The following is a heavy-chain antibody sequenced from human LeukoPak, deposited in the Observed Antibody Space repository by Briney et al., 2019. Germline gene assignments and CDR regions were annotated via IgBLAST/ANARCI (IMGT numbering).Heavy chain of an antibody. J-gene: IGHJ4*02. CDR3: TRLEDIVVVPAD. CDR2: IRSKANSYAT. Sequence: GGSLRLSCAASGFTFSGSALHWVRQASGKGLEWVGRIRSKANSYATAYAASVKGRFTISRDDSKNTAYLQMNSLKTEDTAVYYCTRLEDIVVVPADWGQGTLVTVSS. CDR1: GFTFSGSA. D-gene: IGHD2-2*01. V-gene: IGHV3-73*01.